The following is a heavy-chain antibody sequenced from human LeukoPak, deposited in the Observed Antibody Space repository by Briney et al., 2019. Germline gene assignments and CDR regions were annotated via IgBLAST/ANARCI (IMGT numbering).Heavy chain of an antibody. V-gene: IGHV3-21*01. CDR1: GFTLSSYS. CDR2: ISSSSSYI. D-gene: IGHD5-24*01. J-gene: IGHJ4*02. Sequence: GGSLRLSCAASGFTLSSYSMNWVRQAPGKGLEWVSSISSSSSYIYYADSVKGRFTISRDNAKNSLYLQMNSLRAEDTAVYYCARDRPDGYNSYYFDYWGQGTLVTVSS. CDR3: ARDRPDGYNSYYFDY.